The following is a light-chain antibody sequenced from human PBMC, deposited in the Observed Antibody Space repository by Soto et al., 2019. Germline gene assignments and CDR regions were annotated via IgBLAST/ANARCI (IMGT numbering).Light chain of an antibody. CDR2: GAS. CDR1: QNIYTF. V-gene: IGKV1-39*01. Sequence: DIQMTQSPSSLSASVGDRVTITCRASQNIYTFLNWYQQKPGKAPILLIYGASSLQSGVPSRFSGGEPGTDFPLPISSRKPEDLGNYSCQQSYDVPRTSGQGTKGEI. J-gene: IGKJ1*01. CDR3: QQSYDVPRT.